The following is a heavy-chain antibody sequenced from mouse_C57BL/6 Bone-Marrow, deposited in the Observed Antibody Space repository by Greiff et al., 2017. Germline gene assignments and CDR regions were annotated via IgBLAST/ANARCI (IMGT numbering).Heavy chain of an antibody. CDR2: IYWDDDK. V-gene: IGHV8-12*01. CDR3: ARRGIGNYAMDY. J-gene: IGHJ4*01. Sequence: QVSLKVSGPGILQSSQSLSLSCSSSGFSLSTSGMAVSWIRQPSGKGLEWLEHIYWDDDKRNNPFLKSRLIISKDTSRNQVFLKITSVDTADTATYYCARRGIGNYAMDYWGQGTSVTVSS. D-gene: IGHD1-1*02. CDR1: GFSLSTSGMA.